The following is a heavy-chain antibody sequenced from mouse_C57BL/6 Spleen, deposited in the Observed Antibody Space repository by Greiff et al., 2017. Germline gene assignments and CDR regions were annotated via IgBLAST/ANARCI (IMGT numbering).Heavy chain of an antibody. J-gene: IGHJ4*01. D-gene: IGHD1-1*01. CDR1: GYSITSDY. CDR2: ISYSGSS. V-gene: IGHV3-8*01. CDR3: ARGYGSSYGYAMDY. Sequence: DVKLQESGPGLAKPSQTLSLTCSVTGYSITSDYWNWIRKFPGNKLEYMGYISYSGSSSYNPSLKSRISITRDTSKNQYYLQLNALTTEDTATYYCARGYGSSYGYAMDYWGKGTSVTVSS.